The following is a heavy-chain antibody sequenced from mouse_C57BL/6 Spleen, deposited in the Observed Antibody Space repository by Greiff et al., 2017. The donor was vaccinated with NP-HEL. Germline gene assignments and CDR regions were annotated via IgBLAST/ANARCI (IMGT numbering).Heavy chain of an antibody. CDR2: IDPETGGT. CDR3: TREDEAMDY. Sequence: QVHVKQSGAELVRPGASVTLSCKASGYTFTDYEMHWVKQTPVHGLEWIGAIDPETGGTAYNQKFKGKAILTADKSSSTAYMELRSLTSEDSAVYYCTREDEAMDYWGQGTSVTVSS. V-gene: IGHV1-15*01. CDR1: GYTFTDYE. J-gene: IGHJ4*01.